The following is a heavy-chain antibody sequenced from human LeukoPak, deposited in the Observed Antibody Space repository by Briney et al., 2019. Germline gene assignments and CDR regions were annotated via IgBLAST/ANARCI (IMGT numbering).Heavy chain of an antibody. CDR1: GYTFTSYA. Sequence: ASVKVSCKASGYTFTSYAMNWVRQAPGQGLEWMGWINTNTGNPTYAQGFTGRFVFSLDTSVSTAYLQISSLKAEDTAVYYCAILGRGPLVEPDAFDIWGQGTMVTVSS. CDR2: INTNTGNP. V-gene: IGHV7-4-1*02. J-gene: IGHJ3*02. D-gene: IGHD2-2*01. CDR3: AILGRGPLVEPDAFDI.